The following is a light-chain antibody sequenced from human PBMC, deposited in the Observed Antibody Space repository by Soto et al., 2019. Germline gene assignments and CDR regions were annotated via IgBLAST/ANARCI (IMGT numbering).Light chain of an antibody. Sequence: EIVLSQSPGTLSLSPGERATLSCRTSQSSNSLACYQHKPGQDPRLLIYGVSSRPTDIPATFSGSRSGTDFSLPTSRRQPADVVAYYYQQHDPTPPFTFGPGTKVDIK. CDR1: QSSNS. CDR2: GVS. J-gene: IGKJ3*01. V-gene: IGKV3-20*01. CDR3: QQHDPTPPFT.